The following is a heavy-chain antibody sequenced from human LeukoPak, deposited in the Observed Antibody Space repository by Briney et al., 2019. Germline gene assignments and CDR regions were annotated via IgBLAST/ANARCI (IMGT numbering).Heavy chain of an antibody. D-gene: IGHD3-22*01. CDR2: ISGSGSNT. V-gene: IGHV3-23*01. Sequence: GGSLRLSCATSGFIFNNYAMRWVRQAPGKGLEWVSGISGSGSNTYYADSVKGRFTISRDNSKNTLYLQMNSLRAEDTAVYYCAKDPSYYYDSSGYYDYWGQGTLVTVSS. J-gene: IGHJ4*02. CDR1: GFIFNNYA. CDR3: AKDPSYYYDSSGYYDY.